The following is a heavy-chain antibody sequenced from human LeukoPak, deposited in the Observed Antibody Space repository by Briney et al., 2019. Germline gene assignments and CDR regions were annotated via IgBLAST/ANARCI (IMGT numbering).Heavy chain of an antibody. D-gene: IGHD2-15*01. CDR1: GYTFTSYG. J-gene: IGHJ5*01. V-gene: IGHV1-18*01. Sequence: GASVKVSCKASGYTFTSYGISWVRQAPGQGLEWMGWISAYNGNTNYAQKLQGRVTMTTDTSTSTAYMELRSLRSDDTAVYYCARDRYCSGGSCWDNWFDYWGQGTLVTVSS. CDR3: ARDRYCSGGSCWDNWFDY. CDR2: ISAYNGNT.